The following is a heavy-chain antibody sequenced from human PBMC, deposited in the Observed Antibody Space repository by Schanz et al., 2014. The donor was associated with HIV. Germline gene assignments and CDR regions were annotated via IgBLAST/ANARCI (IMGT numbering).Heavy chain of an antibody. CDR3: ARDSWYGDY. CDR1: GFSFINYG. D-gene: IGHD6-13*01. CDR2: ISYDGGNK. V-gene: IGHV3-30*03. Sequence: QVQLVESGGGVVQPGRSLRLSCAASGFSFINYGMHWVRQAPGKGLEWVATISYDGGNKYYADSVKGRFTISRDNSKNTLYLQMNSLRAEDTAVYYCARDSWYGDYWGLGTLVTVSS. J-gene: IGHJ4*02.